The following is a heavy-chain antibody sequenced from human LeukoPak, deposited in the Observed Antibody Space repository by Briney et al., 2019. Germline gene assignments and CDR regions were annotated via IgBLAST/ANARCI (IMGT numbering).Heavy chain of an antibody. CDR3: ARGPYGGKSMYYFDS. V-gene: IGHV4-4*07. D-gene: IGHD4-23*01. CDR2: IYTSGST. Sequence: SETLSLTCTVSGGSISSYYWSCIRQPAGKGLEWIGRIYTSGSTNYNPSLKSRVTMSVDTSKNQFSLKLSSVTAEDTAVYYCARGPYGGKSMYYFDSWGQGTLVTVSS. J-gene: IGHJ4*02. CDR1: GGSISSYY.